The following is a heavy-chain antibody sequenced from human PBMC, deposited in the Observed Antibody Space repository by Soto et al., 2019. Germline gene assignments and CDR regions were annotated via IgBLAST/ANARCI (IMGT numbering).Heavy chain of an antibody. D-gene: IGHD3-10*01. V-gene: IGHV4-4*07. J-gene: IGHJ5*01. Sequence: PSESLSLTCTASGCSISSYYWSWFRQPAGKGLEWVGCIYTSGSTNYNPALKSRGTMSVDTSKNQFALKLSSGTAADTAVYYYARDMVSGQQTGVVVGWWFDSWGQGTLVTVSS. CDR3: ARDMVSGQQTGVVVGWWFDS. CDR1: GCSISSYY. CDR2: IYTSGST.